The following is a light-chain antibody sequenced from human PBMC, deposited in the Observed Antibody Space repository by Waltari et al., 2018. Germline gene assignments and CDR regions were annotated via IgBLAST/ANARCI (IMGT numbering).Light chain of an antibody. V-gene: IGLV2-14*03. CDR3: SSYTRTTTLWV. CDR1: SSAVGAYNR. J-gene: IGLJ3*02. Sequence: QSALTQPASVSGSPGQSTTISCPGTSSAVGAYNRVSWYQQHPGKAPKLIIFDVSKRPSGVSNRFSGSKSGDTASLSISGLQAEDEADYYCSSYTRTTTLWVFGGGTKLTVL. CDR2: DVS.